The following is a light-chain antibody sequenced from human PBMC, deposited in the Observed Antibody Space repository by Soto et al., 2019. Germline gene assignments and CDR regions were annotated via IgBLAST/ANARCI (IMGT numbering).Light chain of an antibody. J-gene: IGKJ1*01. Sequence: DIQMTQSPSTLSASVGDRVTITCRASQSISSWLAWYQQKPGKAPKLLIYKASSLESGVPSRFSGSGSWTEFTLTISSLQPDDFATYYCQQYNSYSPETFGQGTKVEIK. V-gene: IGKV1-5*03. CDR2: KAS. CDR1: QSISSW. CDR3: QQYNSYSPET.